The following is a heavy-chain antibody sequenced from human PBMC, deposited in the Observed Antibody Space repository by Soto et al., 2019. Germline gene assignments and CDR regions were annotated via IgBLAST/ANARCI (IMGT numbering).Heavy chain of an antibody. J-gene: IGHJ4*02. CDR2: IDGDGSST. D-gene: IGHD1-1*01. V-gene: IGHV3-74*01. Sequence: EVQLVESGGGLVQPGGSLRLSCAASGFTFSSYWMHWFRQTPEKGLVWVSHIDGDGSSTTYADSVKARFTTSTDNVTNRLYLQMNSLRAEDTVVYYWVRDDFGLESDYWGLGTLVTFAS. CDR3: VRDDFGLESDY. CDR1: GFTFSSYW.